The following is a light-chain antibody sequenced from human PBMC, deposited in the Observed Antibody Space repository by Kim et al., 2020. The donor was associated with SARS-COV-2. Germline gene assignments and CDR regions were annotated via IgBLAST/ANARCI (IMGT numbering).Light chain of an antibody. V-gene: IGLV3-9*01. Sequence: SVDLGQTARITCGGNNIGSKAGHGYQQQPGQAPVVVIYRDSNRPSGIPERFSGSNSGNTATLTISRAQAGDEADYYCQVWDSSTVVFGGGTQLTVL. CDR3: QVWDSSTVV. CDR1: NIGSKA. CDR2: RDS. J-gene: IGLJ2*01.